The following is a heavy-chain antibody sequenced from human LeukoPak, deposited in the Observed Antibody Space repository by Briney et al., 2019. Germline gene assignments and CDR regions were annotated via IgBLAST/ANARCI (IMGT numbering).Heavy chain of an antibody. Sequence: PGGSLRLSCAASGFTFSSYEMNWVRQAPGKGLEWVSYISSSGSTYYADSVKGRFTISRDNSKNTLYLQMNSLRAEDTAVFYCAKDRDDYVWGSYLGAFDIWGQGTMVTVSS. CDR3: AKDRDDYVWGSYLGAFDI. D-gene: IGHD3-16*01. CDR2: ISSSGST. J-gene: IGHJ3*02. CDR1: GFTFSSYE. V-gene: IGHV3-48*03.